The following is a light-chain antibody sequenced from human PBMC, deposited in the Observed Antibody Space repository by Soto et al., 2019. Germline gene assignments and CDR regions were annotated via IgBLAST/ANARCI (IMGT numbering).Light chain of an antibody. CDR1: QTISRY. J-gene: IGKJ4*01. V-gene: IGKV3-11*01. Sequence: EIVLTQSPATLSLSPGERATLSCRASQTISRYLGWYQQKPGQAPRLLIYDASNRAAGIPARFSGSGSGTDFTLTISSLEPEDFAVYYCQQRSKWPLTFGGGTKVEIK. CDR3: QQRSKWPLT. CDR2: DAS.